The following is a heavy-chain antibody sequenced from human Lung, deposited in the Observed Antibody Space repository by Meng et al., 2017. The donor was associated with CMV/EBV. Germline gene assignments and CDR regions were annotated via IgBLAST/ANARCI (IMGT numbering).Heavy chain of an antibody. Sequence: LSCAVYGGSFSGYYWSWIRQPPGKGLEWIGEINHSGSTNYNPSLKSRVTISVDTSKNQFSLKLSSVTAADTAVYYCASGEIVRKGGDYWGQGTLVTVSS. J-gene: IGHJ4*02. CDR3: ASGEIVRKGGDY. D-gene: IGHD3-16*02. CDR2: INHSGST. CDR1: GGSFSGYY. V-gene: IGHV4-34*01.